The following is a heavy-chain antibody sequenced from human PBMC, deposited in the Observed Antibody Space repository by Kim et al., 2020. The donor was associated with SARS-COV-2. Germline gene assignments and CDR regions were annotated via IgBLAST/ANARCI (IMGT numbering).Heavy chain of an antibody. CDR3: ARWGLYCSVGSCRDY. Sequence: SETQSLTCTVSGGAISSYYWSWIRQPPGKGLEWIGYIYYSGSTNYNPSLKSRVTISVDTSKNQFSLKLSSVTAADTAVYYCARWGLYCSVGSCRDYWGQGTLVTVSS. CDR2: IYYSGST. D-gene: IGHD2-15*01. CDR1: GGAISSYY. J-gene: IGHJ4*02. V-gene: IGHV4-59*01.